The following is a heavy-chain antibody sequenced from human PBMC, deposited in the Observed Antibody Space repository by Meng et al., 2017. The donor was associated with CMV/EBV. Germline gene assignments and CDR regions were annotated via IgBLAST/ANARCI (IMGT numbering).Heavy chain of an antibody. D-gene: IGHD2-2*01. CDR2: IRSKANSYAT. CDR1: GFTFSGSA. Sequence: GGSLRLSCAASGFTFSGSAMHWVRQASGKGLEWVGLIRSKANSYATAYAASVKGRFTISRDDSKNTAYLQMNSLKTEDTAVYYCTRGYWSSEGWFDPWGQGTLVTVSS. CDR3: TRGYWSSEGWFDP. V-gene: IGHV3-73*01. J-gene: IGHJ5*02.